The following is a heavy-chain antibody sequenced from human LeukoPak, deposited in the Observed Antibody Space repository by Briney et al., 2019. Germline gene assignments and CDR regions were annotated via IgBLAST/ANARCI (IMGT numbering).Heavy chain of an antibody. CDR2: IKSKTDGGTT. J-gene: IGHJ4*02. CDR1: GFTFSNAW. CDR3: TTDITMIVVVTIDY. D-gene: IGHD3-22*01. V-gene: IGHV3-15*07. Sequence: GGSLRLSWAASGFTFSNAWMNWVRQAPGKGLEWVGRIKSKTDGGTTDYAAPVKGRFTISRDDSKNTLYLQMNSLKTEDTAVYYCTTDITMIVVVTIDYWGQGTLVTVSS.